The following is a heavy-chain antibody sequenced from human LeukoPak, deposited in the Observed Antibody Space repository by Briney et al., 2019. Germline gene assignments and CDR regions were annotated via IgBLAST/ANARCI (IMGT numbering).Heavy chain of an antibody. CDR1: GFTFSSYS. J-gene: IGHJ4*02. CDR3: ARDTYDSSGYQNFDY. D-gene: IGHD3-22*01. V-gene: IGHV3-21*01. CDR2: ISSSSSYI. Sequence: PGGSLRLSCAASGFTFSSYSMNWVRQAPGKGLEWVSSISSSSSYIYYADSVKGRFTISRDNAKNSLYLQMNSLRAEDTAVYYCARDTYDSSGYQNFDYWGQGTLVTVSS.